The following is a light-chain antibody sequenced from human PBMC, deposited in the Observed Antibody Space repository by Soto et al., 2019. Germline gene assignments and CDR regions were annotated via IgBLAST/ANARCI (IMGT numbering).Light chain of an antibody. CDR2: GAS. V-gene: IGKV3-20*01. Sequence: EIVLTQSPGTLSLSPGEGATLSCRASRTVSSTYLAWYQQKPGRAPSLLIHGASTRAAGIPDRFIASGSGTHFTLTINRLEPEDFAVYFCQQFGTSPYTFGQGTKVDIK. J-gene: IGKJ2*01. CDR3: QQFGTSPYT. CDR1: RTVSSTY.